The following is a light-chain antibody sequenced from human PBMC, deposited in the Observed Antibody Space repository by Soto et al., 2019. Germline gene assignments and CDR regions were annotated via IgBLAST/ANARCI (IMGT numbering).Light chain of an antibody. V-gene: IGKV1-33*01. CDR2: EAS. Sequence: IRMTQCPSSVCDSXGERVTIYCRTGWDNKNSFNRHQQRPGKVPKFXXDEASTLEQVGPSRCSGSGSETEFTRTISSLQSEDIATYFGQQFHDLPITFGQGTRLEIK. CDR3: QQFHDLPIT. J-gene: IGKJ5*01. CDR1: WDNKNS.